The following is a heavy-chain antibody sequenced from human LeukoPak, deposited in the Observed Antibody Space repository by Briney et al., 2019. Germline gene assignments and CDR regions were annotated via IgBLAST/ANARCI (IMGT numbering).Heavy chain of an antibody. CDR2: ISSSSSYI. D-gene: IGHD2-2*01. CDR1: GFSFSDYS. V-gene: IGHV3-21*01. J-gene: IGHJ3*02. Sequence: PGGSLRLSCAASGFSFSDYSINWVRQAPGKGLEWVSSISSSSSYIYYADSVKGRFTISRDNAKNSLYLQMNSLRAEDTAVYYCARSRDDVDIVVVPAGAFDIWGQGTMVTVSS. CDR3: ARSRDDVDIVVVPAGAFDI.